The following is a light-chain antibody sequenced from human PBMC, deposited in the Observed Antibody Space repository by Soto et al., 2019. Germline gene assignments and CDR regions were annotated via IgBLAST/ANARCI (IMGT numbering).Light chain of an antibody. CDR1: QSVLSSSNNKNY. V-gene: IGKV4-1*01. Sequence: DIVLTQSPDSLAVSLGETATINCKSSQSVLSSSNNKNYLAWYQQKPGQPPKLLIYRASARESGVPDRFSGSGSGTDFTLTISGLQAEDVAVYYCQQYYGSPPRTFGGGTKVEIK. CDR2: RAS. CDR3: QQYYGSPPRT. J-gene: IGKJ4*01.